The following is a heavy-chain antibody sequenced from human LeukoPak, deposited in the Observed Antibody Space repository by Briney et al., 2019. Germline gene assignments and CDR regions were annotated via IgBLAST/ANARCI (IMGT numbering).Heavy chain of an antibody. Sequence: GGSLRLSCAASGFTFSSYTMNWVRRAPGKGLEWVSSISSSSSYKYYADSVKGRFTISRDNAKNSLYLQMNSLRAEDTAVYYCARGGASSSWFIDYWGQGTLVTVSS. D-gene: IGHD6-13*01. CDR3: ARGGASSSWFIDY. CDR1: GFTFSSYT. V-gene: IGHV3-21*01. J-gene: IGHJ4*02. CDR2: ISSSSSYK.